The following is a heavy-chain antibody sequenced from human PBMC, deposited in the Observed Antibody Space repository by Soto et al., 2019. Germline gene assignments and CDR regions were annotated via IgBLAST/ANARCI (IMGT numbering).Heavy chain of an antibody. D-gene: IGHD2-2*01. CDR1: GFTVSSNY. CDR3: VVVPAVYYYYYMDV. J-gene: IGHJ6*03. Sequence: EVQLVESGGGLVQPGGSLRLSCAASGFTVSSNYMSWVRQAPGKGLEWVSVIYSGGSTYYADSVKGSLTISRDNSKNTLYLQLNSLRAEDTAGYYFVVVPAVYYYYYMDVWGKGTTVTVSS. CDR2: IYSGGST. V-gene: IGHV3-66*01.